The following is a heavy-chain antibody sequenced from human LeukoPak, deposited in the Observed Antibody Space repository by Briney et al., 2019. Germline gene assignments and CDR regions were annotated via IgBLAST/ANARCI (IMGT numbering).Heavy chain of an antibody. Sequence: SETLSLTCTVSGGSISSYYWSWIRQPPGKGLEWIGYIYYSGSTNYNPSLKSRGTISVDTSKNQFSLKLSSVTAADTAVYYCARVTSRLGWFDPWGQGTLVTVSS. D-gene: IGHD1-14*01. V-gene: IGHV4-59*01. CDR2: IYYSGST. CDR1: GGSISSYY. J-gene: IGHJ5*02. CDR3: ARVTSRLGWFDP.